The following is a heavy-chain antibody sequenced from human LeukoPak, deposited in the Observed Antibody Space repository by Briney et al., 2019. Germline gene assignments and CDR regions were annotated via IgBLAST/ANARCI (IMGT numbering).Heavy chain of an antibody. CDR1: GFTFSTYW. Sequence: GGSLRLSCAASGFTFSTYWMSWVRQAPGKGLEWVANIKQDGSEKYYVDSVKGRFTISRDNAKNPLYLEMISLRAEDTAVYYCARDREGFDYWGQGTLVTVSS. J-gene: IGHJ4*02. CDR2: IKQDGSEK. CDR3: ARDREGFDY. D-gene: IGHD3-10*01. V-gene: IGHV3-7*01.